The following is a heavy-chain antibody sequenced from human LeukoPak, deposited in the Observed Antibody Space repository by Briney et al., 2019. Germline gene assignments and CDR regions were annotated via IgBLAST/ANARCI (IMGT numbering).Heavy chain of an antibody. D-gene: IGHD3-10*01. J-gene: IGHJ4*02. CDR2: INSDGSTT. CDR1: GFTLSSYW. CDR3: TRGPYSGSATYYSDY. Sequence: GGSLRLSCAASGFTLSSYWTNWLRQGPGKGLVWVSRINSDGSTTSYADSVKGRFTISRDNAKNTLYLQMNSLRAEDTAVYYCTRGPYSGSATYYSDYWGQGTLVTVSS. V-gene: IGHV3-74*01.